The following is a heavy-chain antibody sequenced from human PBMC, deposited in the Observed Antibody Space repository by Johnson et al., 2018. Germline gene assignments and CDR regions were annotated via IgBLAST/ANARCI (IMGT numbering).Heavy chain of an antibody. V-gene: IGHV3-74*01. Sequence: VQLQESGGGLVQXGGSLRLSCAASGFTFSSYWMHWVRQAPGKGLVWVSRINSDGTNTRDADSVKGRFTISRDNDKNTLYLKMNSLRAEDTAVYYCARESGYYDYVWGSYRYTGAFDIWGQGTMVTVS. CDR3: ARESGYYDYVWGSYRYTGAFDI. CDR2: INSDGTNT. CDR1: GFTFSSYW. D-gene: IGHD3-16*02. J-gene: IGHJ3*02.